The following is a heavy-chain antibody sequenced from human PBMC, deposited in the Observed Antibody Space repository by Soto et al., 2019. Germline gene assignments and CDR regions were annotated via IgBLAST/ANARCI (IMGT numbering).Heavy chain of an antibody. V-gene: IGHV4-30-4*01. CDR3: ARARRGDIVLMVYAMDYFDY. J-gene: IGHJ4*02. Sequence: QVQLQESGPGLVKPSQTLSLTCTVSGGSISSGDYYWSWIRQPPGKGLEWIGYIYYSGSTYYNPSLKSRVTISVDTSKNQFSLKLSSVTAADTAVYYCARARRGDIVLMVYAMDYFDYWGQGTLVTVSS. D-gene: IGHD2-8*01. CDR2: IYYSGST. CDR1: GGSISSGDYY.